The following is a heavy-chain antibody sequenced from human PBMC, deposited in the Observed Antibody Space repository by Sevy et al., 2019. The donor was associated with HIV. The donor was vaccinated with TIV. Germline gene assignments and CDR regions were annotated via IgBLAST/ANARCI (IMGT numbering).Heavy chain of an antibody. CDR1: GFTFSTYA. CDR2: VSGGSGGST. Sequence: GGSLRLSCAATGFTFSTYAMSWVRQAPGKGLEWVSAVSGGSGGSTYYADSVKGRFTISRDNSKSTLYLQMNSLRAEDTAVYYCAERASSTWYFPSAEYFQHWGQGTLVTVSS. V-gene: IGHV3-23*01. D-gene: IGHD6-13*01. J-gene: IGHJ1*01. CDR3: AERASSTWYFPSAEYFQH.